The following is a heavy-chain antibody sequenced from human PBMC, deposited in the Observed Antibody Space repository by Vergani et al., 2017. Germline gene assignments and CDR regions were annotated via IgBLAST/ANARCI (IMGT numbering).Heavy chain of an antibody. V-gene: IGHV3-9*01. Sequence: EVQLVESGGGLVQPGRSLRLSCAASGFTFDDYAMNWVRQAPGKGLEWVPGISWNSGSIGYADSVKGRFTISRDNAKNSLYLQMNSLRAEDTALYYCAKDITVVPAAMDVWGKGTTVTVSS. CDR2: ISWNSGSI. J-gene: IGHJ6*04. CDR3: AKDITVVPAAMDV. D-gene: IGHD2-2*01. CDR1: GFTFDDYA.